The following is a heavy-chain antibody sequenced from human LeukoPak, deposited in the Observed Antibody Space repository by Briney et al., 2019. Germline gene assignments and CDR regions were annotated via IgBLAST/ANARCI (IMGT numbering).Heavy chain of an antibody. D-gene: IGHD3-10*01. CDR1: GGSISSTAYF. CDR2: VDYSGST. V-gene: IGHV4-39*07. J-gene: IGHJ5*02. Sequence: PSETLSLTCTVFGGSISSTAYFWCWVRQPPGKGPAWVASVDYSGSTNHHPSLKRRVTTSLDTSKNPFSSTLRPATAADTAIDYCAREVNHYGLHRNVFDPWGQKTKVTVSS. CDR3: AREVNHYGLHRNVFDP.